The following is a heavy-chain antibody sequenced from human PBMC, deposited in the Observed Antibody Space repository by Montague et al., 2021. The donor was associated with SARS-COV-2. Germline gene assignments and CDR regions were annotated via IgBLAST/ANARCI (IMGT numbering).Heavy chain of an antibody. V-gene: IGHV4-61*02. CDR2: IYTSGST. CDR1: GGSISSGSYY. D-gene: IGHD6-13*01. J-gene: IGHJ6*03. Sequence: TLSLTCTVSGGSISSGSYYWSWIRQPAGKGLEWIGRIYTSGSTNYNPSLKSRVTISVDTSKNQFSLKLSSVTAADTAVDYCASGIAATYYYYMDVWGKGTTVTVSS. CDR3: ASGIAATYYYYMDV.